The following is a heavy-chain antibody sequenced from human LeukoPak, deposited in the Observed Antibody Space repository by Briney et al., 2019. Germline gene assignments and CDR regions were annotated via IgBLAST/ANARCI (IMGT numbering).Heavy chain of an antibody. V-gene: IGHV1-69*13. D-gene: IGHD6-13*01. CDR2: IIPIFGTA. CDR3: ARAGYSSSWYGY. CDR1: GGTFSSYA. J-gene: IGHJ4*02. Sequence: SVKVSCTASGGTFSSYAISWVRQAPGQGLEWMGGIIPIFGTANYAQKFQGRVTITADESTSTAHMELSSLRSEDTAVYYCARAGYSSSWYGYWGQGTLVTVSS.